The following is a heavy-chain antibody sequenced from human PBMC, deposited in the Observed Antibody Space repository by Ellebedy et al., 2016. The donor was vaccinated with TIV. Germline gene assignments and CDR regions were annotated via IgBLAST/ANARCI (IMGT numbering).Heavy chain of an antibody. CDR1: GFTFSSFA. J-gene: IGHJ4*02. V-gene: IGHV3-23*01. CDR2: ISSDGSNT. Sequence: GESLKISCAASGFTFSSFAMHWVRQAPGKGLEWLSVISSDGSNTYHADSVKGRFTITSNNSKNTPYLQMNRLRTEDTAVYFGAKGSSSGFTYDRVGFEYWGQGALVTVSS. D-gene: IGHD3-22*01. CDR3: AKGSSSGFTYDRVGFEY.